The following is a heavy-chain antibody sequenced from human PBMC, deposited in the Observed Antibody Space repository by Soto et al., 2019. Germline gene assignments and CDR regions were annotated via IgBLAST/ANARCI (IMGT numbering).Heavy chain of an antibody. CDR1: GYSFTTYG. V-gene: IGHV1-18*04. D-gene: IGHD3-3*01. Sequence: GASVKVSCKASGYSFTTYGISWVRQAPEQGLEWMGWISHKSGDTHYAQKFQGRVTMTTDTSTSTAYMDLGSLTYDDTAVYYCGRGAFGESLMTYWGQGTLVTAAS. CDR3: GRGAFGESLMTY. CDR2: ISHKSGDT. J-gene: IGHJ4*02.